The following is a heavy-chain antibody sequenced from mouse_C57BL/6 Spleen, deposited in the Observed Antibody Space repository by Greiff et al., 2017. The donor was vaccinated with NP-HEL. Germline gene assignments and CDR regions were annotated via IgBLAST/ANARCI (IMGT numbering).Heavy chain of an antibody. Sequence: VQLQQSGPVLVKPGASVKMSCTSSGYTFTDYYMNWVKQSHGKSLEWIGVINPYNGGTSYNQKFKGKATLTVDKSSSTAYMELNSLTSEDSAVYYCARSGDNPDYWGQGTTLTVSS. CDR3: ARSGDNPDY. D-gene: IGHD1-3*01. CDR2: INPYNGGT. J-gene: IGHJ2*01. V-gene: IGHV1-19*01. CDR1: GYTFTDYY.